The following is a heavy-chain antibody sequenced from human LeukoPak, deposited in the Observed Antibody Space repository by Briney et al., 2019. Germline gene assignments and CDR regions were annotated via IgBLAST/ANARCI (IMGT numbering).Heavy chain of an antibody. CDR3: ARALYSYGYYYYYMDV. J-gene: IGHJ6*03. D-gene: IGHD5-18*01. Sequence: SETLSLTCTVSGGSISSYYWSWIRQPAGKGLEWIGRIYTSGSTNYNPSLKSRVTMSVDTSKNQFSLKLSSVTAADTAVYYCARALYSYGYYYYYMDVWGKGTTVTVSS. CDR1: GGSISSYY. CDR2: IYTSGST. V-gene: IGHV4-4*07.